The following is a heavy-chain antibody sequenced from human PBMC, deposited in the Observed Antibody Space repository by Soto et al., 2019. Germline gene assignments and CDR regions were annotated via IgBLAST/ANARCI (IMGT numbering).Heavy chain of an antibody. CDR1: GFTFDTYG. J-gene: IGHJ6*02. CDR2: ISYEGTNK. D-gene: IGHD3-10*01. CDR3: ARANPGNTLYYFTGLDV. Sequence: QVQLVESGGGVVQPGRSLRLSCAASGFTFDTYGIHWVRQAPGKGLEWVALISYEGTNKYYSDSVKGPFTISRDKSKSNLFLLITSHSVTDTDVYHCARANPGNTLYYFTGLDVWGQGTSVTVSS. V-gene: IGHV3-30-3*01.